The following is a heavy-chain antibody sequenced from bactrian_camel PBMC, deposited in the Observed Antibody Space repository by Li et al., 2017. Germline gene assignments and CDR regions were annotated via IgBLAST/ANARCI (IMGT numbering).Heavy chain of an antibody. V-gene: IGHV3-2*01. CDR1: GFTFSSYY. J-gene: IGHJ4*01. CDR3: AASFCGRSTCPSEYNY. CDR2: ICTGGSTF. D-gene: IGHD1*01. Sequence: HVQLVESGGGLVQPGGSLRLSCAASGFTFSSYYMSWVRQAPGKGLEWVSSICTGGSTFYHADSVKGRFTISKDNDKNTLFLQMNSLKLEDTAVYYCAASFCGRSTCPSEYNYWGRGTQVTV.